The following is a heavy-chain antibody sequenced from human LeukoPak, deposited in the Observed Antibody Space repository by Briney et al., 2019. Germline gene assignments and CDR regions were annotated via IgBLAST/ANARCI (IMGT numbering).Heavy chain of an antibody. CDR1: GFTVSSNY. V-gene: IGHV3-53*01. CDR2: FYGGETT. CDR3: TGYISGFPC. Sequence: PGGSLRLSCAASGFTVSSNYMTWVRQAPGKGLEWVSIFYGGETTYYADSVKGRFTISRDNSKNTLYLQMNSLRAEDTAVYYCTGYISGFPCCGQGTLVTVSS. D-gene: IGHD5-18*01. J-gene: IGHJ4*02.